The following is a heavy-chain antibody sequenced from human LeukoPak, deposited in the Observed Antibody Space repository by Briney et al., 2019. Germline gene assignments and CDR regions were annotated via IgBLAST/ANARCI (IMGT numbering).Heavy chain of an antibody. CDR3: ATRDQSRTFLVPLDS. V-gene: IGHV4-4*02. J-gene: IGHJ4*02. D-gene: IGHD3-3*02. CDR2: THRSGDT. CDR1: GVSISSGNW. Sequence: SGTLSLTCAVYGVSISSGNWWTWVRQPPGKGLAWIGETHRSGDTKYNPSLNGRVTISMDNSKNQLSLNLISVTAADTAMYYCATRDQSRTFLVPLDSWGQGTLVTVSS.